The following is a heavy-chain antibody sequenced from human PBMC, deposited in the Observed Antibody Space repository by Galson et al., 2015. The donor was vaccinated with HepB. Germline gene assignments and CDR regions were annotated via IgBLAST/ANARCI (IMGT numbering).Heavy chain of an antibody. V-gene: IGHV1-8*01. CDR1: GYTFTSYD. D-gene: IGHD5-12*01. CDR3: ARVGDSGYDLGPGDY. Sequence: LVKVSCKASGYTFTSYDINWVRQATGQGLEWMGWMNPNSGNTGYAQKFQGGVTMTRNTSISAAYMELSSLRSEDTAVYYCARVGDSGYDLGPGDYWGQGTLVTVSS. J-gene: IGHJ4*02. CDR2: MNPNSGNT.